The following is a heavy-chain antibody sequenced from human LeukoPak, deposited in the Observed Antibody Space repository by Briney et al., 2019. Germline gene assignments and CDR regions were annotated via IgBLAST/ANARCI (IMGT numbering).Heavy chain of an antibody. D-gene: IGHD4-11*01. CDR2: IYYSGTT. Sequence: SQTLSLTCTVSGGSISSGDYYWSWIRQHPGKGLEWIGYIYYSGTTCYNPSLKSRVTISVDTSKNQFSLKLSSVTAADTAVYYCARHDSVGQFDYWGQGTLVTGSA. J-gene: IGHJ4*02. CDR3: ARHDSVGQFDY. V-gene: IGHV4-31*03. CDR1: GGSISSGDYY.